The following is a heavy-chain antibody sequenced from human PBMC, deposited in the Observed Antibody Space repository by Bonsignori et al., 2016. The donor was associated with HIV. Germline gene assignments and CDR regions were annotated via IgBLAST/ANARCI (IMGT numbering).Heavy chain of an antibody. D-gene: IGHD6-13*01. Sequence: WIRQPPGKGLEWIGSIYYSGSTYYNPSLKSRVTISVDTSKNQFSLKLSSVTAADTAVYYCARGALSSWIPLWDYWGQGTLVTVSS. V-gene: IGHV4-39*07. J-gene: IGHJ4*02. CDR3: ARGALSSWIPLWDY. CDR2: IYYSGST.